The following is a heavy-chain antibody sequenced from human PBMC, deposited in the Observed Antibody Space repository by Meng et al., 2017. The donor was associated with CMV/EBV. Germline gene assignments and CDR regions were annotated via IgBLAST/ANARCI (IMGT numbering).Heavy chain of an antibody. Sequence: GGSLRLSCAASGFTFSSYAMSWVRQAPGKGLEWVSAISGSGGSTYYADSVKGRFTISRDNSKNTLYLQMNSLRAEDTAVYYCAKGRLPSYSSSWYSLDVWGQGTTVTVSS. CDR3: AKGRLPSYSSSWYSLDV. CDR1: GFTFSSYA. D-gene: IGHD6-13*01. CDR2: ISGSGGST. J-gene: IGHJ6*02. V-gene: IGHV3-23*01.